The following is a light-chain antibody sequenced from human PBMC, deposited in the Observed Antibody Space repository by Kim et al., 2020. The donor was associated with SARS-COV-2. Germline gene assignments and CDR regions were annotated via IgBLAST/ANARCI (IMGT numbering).Light chain of an antibody. CDR3: QEYESDSWT. CDR2: DAS. Sequence: DIQMTQSPSTLSASVGDRVTITCRASQSINIWLAWYQQKPGKAPNLLIYDASNLETGVPSRFSGSGSGTQFTLTISSLQPDDFATYYCQEYESDSWTFGQGTKVEIK. J-gene: IGKJ1*01. V-gene: IGKV1-5*01. CDR1: QSINIW.